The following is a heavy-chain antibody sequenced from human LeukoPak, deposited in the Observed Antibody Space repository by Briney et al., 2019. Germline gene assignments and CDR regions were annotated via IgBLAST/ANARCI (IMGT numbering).Heavy chain of an antibody. Sequence: ASVKVSCKAPGYTFTSYGISWVRQAPGQGLEWMGWISAYNGNTNYAQKLQGRVTMTTDTSTSTAYMELRSLRSDDTAVYYCARRLLWFGELSLFDYWGQGTLVTVSS. CDR2: ISAYNGNT. V-gene: IGHV1-18*04. CDR3: ARRLLWFGELSLFDY. J-gene: IGHJ4*02. CDR1: GYTFTSYG. D-gene: IGHD3-10*01.